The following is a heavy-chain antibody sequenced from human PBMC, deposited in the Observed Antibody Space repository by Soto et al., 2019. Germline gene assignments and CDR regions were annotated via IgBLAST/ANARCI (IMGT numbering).Heavy chain of an antibody. J-gene: IGHJ4*02. D-gene: IGHD6-13*01. Sequence: QLQLQESGPGLVKPSETLSLTCTVSGGSISSSSYYWGWIRQPPGKGLEWIGSIYYSGSTYYNPSLKSRVTISVDTSKNQFSLKLSSVTAADTAVYYCARLSSWYRLDYWGQGTLVTVSS. V-gene: IGHV4-39*01. CDR3: ARLSSWYRLDY. CDR2: IYYSGST. CDR1: GGSISSSSYY.